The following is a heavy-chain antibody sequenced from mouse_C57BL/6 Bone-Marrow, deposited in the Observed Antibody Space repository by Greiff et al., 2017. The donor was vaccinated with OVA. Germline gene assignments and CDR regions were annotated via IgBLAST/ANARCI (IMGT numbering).Heavy chain of an antibody. Sequence: VQLKESGPGLVKPSQSLSLTCSVTGYSITSGYYWNWIRQFPGNKLEWMGYISYDGSNNYNPSLKNRISITRDTSKNQFFLKLNSVTTEDTATYYCARGTGRFAYWGQGTLVTVSA. D-gene: IGHD4-1*01. CDR3: ARGTGRFAY. J-gene: IGHJ3*01. CDR1: GYSITSGYY. V-gene: IGHV3-6*01. CDR2: ISYDGSN.